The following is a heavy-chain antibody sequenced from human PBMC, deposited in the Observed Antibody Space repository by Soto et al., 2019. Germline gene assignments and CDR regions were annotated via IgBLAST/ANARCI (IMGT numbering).Heavy chain of an antibody. CDR2: IYHSGST. CDR3: ASTGLDYYDTSGPPAY. V-gene: IGHV4-30-2*01. Sequence: PSETLSLTCAVSGGSISSGGYSWSWIRQPPGKGLEWIGYIYHSGSTYYNPSLKSRVTISVDRSKNQFSLKLSSVTAADTAVYYCASTGLDYYDTSGPPAYWGQGTLVTVSS. CDR1: GGSISSGGYS. D-gene: IGHD3-22*01. J-gene: IGHJ4*02.